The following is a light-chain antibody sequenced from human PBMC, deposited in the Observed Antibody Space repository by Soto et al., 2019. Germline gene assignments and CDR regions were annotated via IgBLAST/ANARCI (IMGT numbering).Light chain of an antibody. J-gene: IGKJ1*01. Sequence: EIVLTQSPGILSLSPGERATLSCRASQSVSTSSLVWYQQKPGQAPRLLIYGTSSRATGIPAMVSVSWSVTYCTRTISRLEPEEFAVYYWQQYRTFGQGTKVEIK. V-gene: IGKV3-20*01. CDR1: QSVSTSS. CDR2: GTS. CDR3: QQYRT.